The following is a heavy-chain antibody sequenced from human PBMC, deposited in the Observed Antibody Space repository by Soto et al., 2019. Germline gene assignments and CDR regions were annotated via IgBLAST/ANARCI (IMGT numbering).Heavy chain of an antibody. CDR1: GGSIGSYY. J-gene: IGHJ5*02. CDR3: AKTLNWFDP. V-gene: IGHV4-59*01. CDR2: IYYSGST. Sequence: SETLSLTCTVSGGSIGSYYWSWIRQPPGKGLEWIGYIYYSGSTNYNPSLKSRVTISVDTSKNQFSLKLSSVTAADTAVYYCAKTLNWFDPWGQGTLVTVS.